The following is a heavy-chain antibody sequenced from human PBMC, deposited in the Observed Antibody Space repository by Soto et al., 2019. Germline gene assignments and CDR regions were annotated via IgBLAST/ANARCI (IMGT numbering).Heavy chain of an antibody. D-gene: IGHD4-4*01. Sequence: QVQLQESGRGLVKPSETLSLTCTVSGGSISSYYWSWIRQPPGKGLEWIGYIYYSGSTNYNPSLKSRVTISVDTSKNQFSLKLSSVTAADTAVYYCATDSNYGWFDPWGQGTLVTVSS. CDR2: IYYSGST. CDR3: ATDSNYGWFDP. CDR1: GGSISSYY. V-gene: IGHV4-59*01. J-gene: IGHJ5*02.